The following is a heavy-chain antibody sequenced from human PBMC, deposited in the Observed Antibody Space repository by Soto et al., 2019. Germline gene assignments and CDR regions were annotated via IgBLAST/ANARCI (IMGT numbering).Heavy chain of an antibody. Sequence: GGSLRLSCAASGFTFDDSAMHWVRQAPGKGLEWVSLISWDGGSTYYADSVKGRFTISRDNSKNSLYLQMNSLRAEDTALYYCAKDDGGDGSGSYYYYYGMDVWGQGTTVTVSS. J-gene: IGHJ6*02. D-gene: IGHD3-10*01. CDR3: AKDDGGDGSGSYYYYYGMDV. CDR1: GFTFDDSA. V-gene: IGHV3-43D*03. CDR2: ISWDGGST.